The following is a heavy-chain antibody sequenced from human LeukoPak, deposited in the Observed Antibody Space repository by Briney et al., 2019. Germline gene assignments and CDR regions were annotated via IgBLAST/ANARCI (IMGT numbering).Heavy chain of an antibody. Sequence: SETLSLTCAVYGGSFSGYYWSWIHQPPGKGLEWIGEINHSGNTNYNPSLKSRVTISVDTSKKQFSLKLSSVTAADTAMYYCARGRPTDGYNYWGNYYFDYWGQGTLVTVSS. CDR1: GGSFSGYY. CDR2: INHSGNT. V-gene: IGHV4-34*01. CDR3: ARGRPTDGYNYWGNYYFDY. D-gene: IGHD5-24*01. J-gene: IGHJ4*02.